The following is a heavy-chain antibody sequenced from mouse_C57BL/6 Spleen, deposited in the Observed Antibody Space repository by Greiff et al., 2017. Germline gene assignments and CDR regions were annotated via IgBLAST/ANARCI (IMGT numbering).Heavy chain of an antibody. CDR2: IRSKSNNYAT. CDR1: GFSFNTYA. CDR3: VRLFAY. Sequence: EVQLVESGGGFVQPKGSLKLSCAASGFSFNTYAMNWVRQAPGTGLEWVARIRSKSNNYATYYADSVKGRFTISRDDSESMLQLQMDNLKSEGTGLYCCVRLFAYWGQGTLVTVSA. J-gene: IGHJ3*01. V-gene: IGHV10-1*01.